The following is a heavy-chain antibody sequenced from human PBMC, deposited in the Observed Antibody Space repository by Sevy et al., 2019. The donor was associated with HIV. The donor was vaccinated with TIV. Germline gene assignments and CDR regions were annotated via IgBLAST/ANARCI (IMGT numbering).Heavy chain of an antibody. CDR3: ARVRELLYYYYGMDV. CDR1: GYTFTSYD. D-gene: IGHD1-26*01. V-gene: IGHV1-8*01. Sequence: ASVKVSCKASGYTFTSYDINWVRQATGQGLEWMGWMNPNRGNTGYAQKFQGRVTMTRNTSISTAYMELSSLRSEDTAVYYCARVRELLYYYYGMDVWGQGTTVTVSS. J-gene: IGHJ6*02. CDR2: MNPNRGNT.